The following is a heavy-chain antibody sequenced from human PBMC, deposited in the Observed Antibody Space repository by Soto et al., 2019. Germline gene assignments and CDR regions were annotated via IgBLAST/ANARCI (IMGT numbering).Heavy chain of an antibody. V-gene: IGHV1-69*12. CDR2: IIPIFATA. J-gene: IGHJ6*02. Sequence: QVQLVQSGAEVKKPGSSVKVSCKASGGTFSSYAINWVRQAPGQGLEWMGGIIPIFATADYAQKFQGRVTITADESTSTDYMEMSSLSSEDSAVDYCAQCLLGVNYYFGMDIWGQGTTVTVSS. CDR1: GGTFSSYA. CDR3: AQCLLGVNYYFGMDI. D-gene: IGHD3-16*01.